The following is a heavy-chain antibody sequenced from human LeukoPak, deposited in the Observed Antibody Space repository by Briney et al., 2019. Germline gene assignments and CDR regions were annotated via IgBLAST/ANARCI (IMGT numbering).Heavy chain of an antibody. CDR3: AADSLKYYDFWSGYFSFDY. CDR2: IVVGSGNT. Sequence: ASVKVSCTASGFTFTSSAVQWVRQARGQRLEWIGWIVVGSGNTNYAQKFQERVTITRDMSTSTAYMELSSLRSEDTAVYYCAADSLKYYDFWSGYFSFDYWGQGTLVTVSS. CDR1: GFTFTSSA. D-gene: IGHD3-3*01. J-gene: IGHJ4*02. V-gene: IGHV1-58*01.